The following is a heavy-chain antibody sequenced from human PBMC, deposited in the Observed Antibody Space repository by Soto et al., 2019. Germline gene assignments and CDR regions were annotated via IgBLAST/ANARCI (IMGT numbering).Heavy chain of an antibody. CDR3: ARVLKWGVDTLIDDAMDV. V-gene: IGHV3-30-3*01. CDR1: GFTFSTYA. CDR2: ISYDGNNK. J-gene: IGHJ6*02. Sequence: QVQLVESGGGVVQPGRSLRLSCAASGFTFSTYAIHWVRQAPGKGLQWVSAISYDGNNKYYADSVKGRFTISRDNSKNTLYLQMNSLITEDTAVYDCARVLKWGVDTLIDDAMDVWGQGTTVTVSS. D-gene: IGHD5-18*01.